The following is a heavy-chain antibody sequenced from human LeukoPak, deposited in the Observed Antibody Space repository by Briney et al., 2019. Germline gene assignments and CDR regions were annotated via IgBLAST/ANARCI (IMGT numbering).Heavy chain of an antibody. CDR2: MNPNSGHT. V-gene: IGHV1-8*01. Sequence: ASVKVSCKASGYTFTSYAIIWVRQASGQGLEWMGWMNPNSGHTGYAQKFQGRVTMTRTTSISTAYMELTSLTSEDSAVYYCARSIVGVRKRNDYWGQGTLVTVSS. D-gene: IGHD1-26*01. CDR3: ARSIVGVRKRNDY. J-gene: IGHJ4*02. CDR1: GYTFTSYA.